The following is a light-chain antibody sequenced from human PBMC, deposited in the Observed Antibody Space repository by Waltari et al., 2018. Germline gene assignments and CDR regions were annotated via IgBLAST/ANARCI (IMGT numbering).Light chain of an antibody. V-gene: IGKV1-5*03. J-gene: IGKJ4*01. CDR2: GTS. CDR3: QQYDRFPLT. Sequence: DIQMTQSPSTLSASVGARVTITCRASQSISNWLAWYQQKPGKAPNLRIYGTSSLESGVPSRFSGSRSGTEFTLTISSLQPDDFATYHCQQYDRFPLTFGGGTKVEI. CDR1: QSISNW.